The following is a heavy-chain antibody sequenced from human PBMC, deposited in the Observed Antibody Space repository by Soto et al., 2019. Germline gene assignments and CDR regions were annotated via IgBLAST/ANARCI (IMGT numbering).Heavy chain of an antibody. V-gene: IGHV1-18*01. CDR1: SAYLFTSFG. CDR3: AVGLSGDKRCDY. CDR2: TSVYNGHT. J-gene: IGHJ4*02. Sequence: QVQLVQSEAEVKKPGASVKVSCKASSAYLFTSFGISWVRQAPGQGLEWMGWTSVYNGHTIYSQKFQGRVTMTTETSASTSYMELRSLRSDDTAVYYCAVGLSGDKRCDYWGQGTLVTVSS. D-gene: IGHD1-26*01.